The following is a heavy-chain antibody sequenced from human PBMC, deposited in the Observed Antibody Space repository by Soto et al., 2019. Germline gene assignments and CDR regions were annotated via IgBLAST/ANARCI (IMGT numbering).Heavy chain of an antibody. CDR1: ISSIRSAVYY. CDR3: ARVSVVTPDAFDI. J-gene: IGHJ3*02. D-gene: IGHD2-21*02. CDR2: IYYSGST. V-gene: IGHV4-31*03. Sequence: SETLCLTFTVTISSIRSAVYYWSWMRQHPGKGLEWIGYIYYSGSTYYNPSLKSRVTISVDTSKNQFSLKLSSVTAADTAVYYCARVSVVTPDAFDIWGQGTMVS.